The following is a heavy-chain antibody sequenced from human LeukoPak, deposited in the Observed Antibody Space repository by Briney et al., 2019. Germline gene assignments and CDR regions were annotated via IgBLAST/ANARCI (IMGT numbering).Heavy chain of an antibody. V-gene: IGHV3-30-3*01. Sequence: GGSLRLSCAASGFTFSSYAMHWVRQAPGEGLEWVAVISYDGSNKYYADSVKGRFTISRDNSKNTLYLQMNSLRAEDTAVYYCARERYYYDSSGRDAFDIWGQGTMVTVSS. D-gene: IGHD3-22*01. CDR2: ISYDGSNK. CDR1: GFTFSSYA. CDR3: ARERYYYDSSGRDAFDI. J-gene: IGHJ3*02.